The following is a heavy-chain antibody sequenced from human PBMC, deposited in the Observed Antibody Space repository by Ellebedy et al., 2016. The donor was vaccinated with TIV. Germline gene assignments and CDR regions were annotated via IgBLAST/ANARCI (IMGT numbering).Heavy chain of an antibody. CDR1: GGPFSGYY. CDR2: IYHSGST. J-gene: IGHJ4*02. Sequence: MPSETLSLTCAVYGGPFSGYYWSWIRQPPGKGLEWIGEIYHSGSTHYNPSRKSRVTISVDTSKNQFSLKLSSVTAADTAVYYCARDSGGTFDYWGQGTLVTVSS. V-gene: IGHV4-34*01. CDR3: ARDSGGTFDY. D-gene: IGHD4-23*01.